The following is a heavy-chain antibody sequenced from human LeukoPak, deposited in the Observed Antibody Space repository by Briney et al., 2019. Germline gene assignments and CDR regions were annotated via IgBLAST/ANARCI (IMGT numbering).Heavy chain of an antibody. V-gene: IGHV3-48*02. CDR3: ASSGSYRFDY. CDR2: ITASGTAM. CDR1: GFTFSGYP. J-gene: IGHJ4*02. Sequence: GGSLRLSCAASGFTFSGYPVHWVRQAPGKGLEWVSHITASGTAMFYADSVEGRFTISRDNAKNSLYLQMNSLRDEDTAVYYCASSGSYRFDYWGQGTLVTVSS. D-gene: IGHD1-26*01.